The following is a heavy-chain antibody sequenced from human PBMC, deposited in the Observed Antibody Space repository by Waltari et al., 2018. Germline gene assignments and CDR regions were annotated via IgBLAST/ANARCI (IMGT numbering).Heavy chain of an antibody. CDR3: ARGGVYYYYGMDV. CDR1: GGSISSSSYS. J-gene: IGHJ6*02. Sequence: QLQLQESGPGLVKPSETLSLTCTVSGGSISSSSYSWGWIRQPPGKGLEWIGSIYYSGSTYYNPSLKSRVTISVDTSKNQFSLKLSSVTAADTAVYYCARGGVYYYYGMDVWGQGTTVTVSS. CDR2: IYYSGST. V-gene: IGHV4-39*07.